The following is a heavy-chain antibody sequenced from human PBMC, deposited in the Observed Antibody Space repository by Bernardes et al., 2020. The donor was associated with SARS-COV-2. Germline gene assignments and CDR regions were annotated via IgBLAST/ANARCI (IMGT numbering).Heavy chain of an antibody. D-gene: IGHD5-12*01. CDR2: ISFDGSNK. J-gene: IGHJ3*01. CDR3: AKDDVEMATIHFDAFDL. V-gene: IGHV3-30*18. Sequence: GGSLRLSCAASGFSFSSYGMHWVRQVPGKGLEWVAIISFDGSNKYYADSVKGRFTISRDNSKDTSYLQMNSLRAEDTAVYYCAKDDVEMATIHFDAFDLWGQGTMVTVSS. CDR1: GFSFSSYG.